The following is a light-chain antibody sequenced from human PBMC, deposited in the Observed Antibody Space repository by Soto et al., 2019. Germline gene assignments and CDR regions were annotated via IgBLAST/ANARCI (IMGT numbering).Light chain of an antibody. CDR3: TSYASSSTYV. Sequence: QSVLTQPASVSGSPGQSITISCTGTSSDVGGYNYVSWYQQYPGKAPKLMIYEVNNRPSGVSNRLSGSKSGNTASLTISGLQAEDEADYYCTSYASSSTYVFGTGTKVTVL. J-gene: IGLJ1*01. CDR2: EVN. CDR1: SSDVGGYNY. V-gene: IGLV2-14*01.